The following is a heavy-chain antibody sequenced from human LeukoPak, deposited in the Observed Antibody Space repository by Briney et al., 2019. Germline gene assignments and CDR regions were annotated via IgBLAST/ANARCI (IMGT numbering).Heavy chain of an antibody. V-gene: IGHV4-59*01. J-gene: IGHJ3*02. D-gene: IGHD7-27*01. Sequence: SETLSLTCTVSGGSISSYYWSWIRQPPGKGLEWIGYIYYSGSTNYNPSLKSRVTISVDTSKNRFSLKLSSVTAADTAVYYCARVRGRNWGLADAFDIWGQGTMVTVSS. CDR3: ARVRGRNWGLADAFDI. CDR1: GGSISSYY. CDR2: IYYSGST.